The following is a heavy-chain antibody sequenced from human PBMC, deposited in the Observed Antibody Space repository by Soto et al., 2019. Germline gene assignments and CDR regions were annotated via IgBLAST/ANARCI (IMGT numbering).Heavy chain of an antibody. D-gene: IGHD4-4*01. CDR3: ARPLWRDDYNWGYFDL. CDR1: GFTFSSYA. V-gene: IGHV3-30-3*01. J-gene: IGHJ2*01. Sequence: QVQLVESGGGVVQPGRSLRLSCAASGFTFSSYAMHWVRQAPGKGLEWVAVISYDGSNKYYADSVKGRFTISRDSSKNRLYLEMNSLRAEDTAVYYCARPLWRDDYNWGYFDLWGRGTLVTVSS. CDR2: ISYDGSNK.